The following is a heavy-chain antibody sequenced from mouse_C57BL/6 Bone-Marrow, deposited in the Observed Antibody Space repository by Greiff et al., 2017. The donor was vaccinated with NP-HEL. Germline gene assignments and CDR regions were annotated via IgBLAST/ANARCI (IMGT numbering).Heavy chain of an antibody. V-gene: IGHV1-78*01. Sequence: VQLQQSDAELVKPGASVKISRKVSGYTFTDHTIHWMKQRPEQGLEWIGYIYPRDGSTKYNEKFKGKATLTADKSSSTAYMQLNSLTSEDSAVYFCARSGGLRRRGYYAMDYWGQGTSVTVSS. CDR1: GYTFTDHT. J-gene: IGHJ4*01. CDR3: ARSGGLRRRGYYAMDY. D-gene: IGHD2-4*01. CDR2: IYPRDGST.